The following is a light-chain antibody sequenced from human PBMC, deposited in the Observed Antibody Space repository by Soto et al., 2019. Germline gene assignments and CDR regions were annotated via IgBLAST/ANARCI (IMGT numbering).Light chain of an antibody. CDR3: ATWDTTFSGLYV. Sequence: QSVLTQPPSASRTPGRSVTLSCSRSSSNFGSATVHWSPQLPGMAPKLLILNNNRRPAAVPHRFSGSKSGTLASPTSSGFQSQDEGDYYCATWDTTFSGLYVLGGGTKVTV. CDR1: SSNFGSAT. CDR2: NNN. J-gene: IGLJ1*01. V-gene: IGLV1-44*01.